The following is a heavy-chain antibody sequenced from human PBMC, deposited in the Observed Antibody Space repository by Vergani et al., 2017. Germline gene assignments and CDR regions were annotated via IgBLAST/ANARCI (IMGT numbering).Heavy chain of an antibody. CDR3: VKDGAGWIEYFQH. V-gene: IGHV3-23*01. CDR2: ISGSGGST. J-gene: IGHJ1*01. Sequence: EVQLLESGGGLVQPGGSLRLSCAASGFTFSSYAMSWVRQAPGKGLEWVSAISGSGGSTYYADSVKGRFTISRDNSKNTLYLQMNSLRAEDTAVYYCVKDGAGWIEYFQHWGQGTLVTVSS. D-gene: IGHD6-19*01. CDR1: GFTFSSYA.